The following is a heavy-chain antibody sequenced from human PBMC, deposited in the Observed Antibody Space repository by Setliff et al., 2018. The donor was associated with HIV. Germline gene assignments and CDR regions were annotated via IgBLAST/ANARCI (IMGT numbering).Heavy chain of an antibody. CDR1: GGSISSGGYY. V-gene: IGHV4-61*09. J-gene: IGHJ5*02. D-gene: IGHD3-16*01. CDR3: AKRTFGSGRLDP. CDR2: IHTTGST. Sequence: PSETLSLTCTVSGGSISSGGYYWSWIRLPAGKGLEWIGQIHTTGSTNYNPSLKSRVTISRDTPKNQFSLNLNSVTATETAVYYCAKRTFGSGRLDPWGQGTLVTVSS.